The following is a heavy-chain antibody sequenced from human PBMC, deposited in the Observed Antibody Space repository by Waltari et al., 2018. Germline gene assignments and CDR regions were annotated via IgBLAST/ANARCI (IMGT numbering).Heavy chain of an antibody. D-gene: IGHD3-10*01. Sequence: QVQLVESGGGVVQPGMSLRPSCAASGFRLMHFGLHWVRQAPGKGLEWVALASFDGSTTYYADSVRGRFTISRDNSKNTLYLDINTLRVDDTAIYYCAKDAFGNTYLDHWGQGTLVTVSS. J-gene: IGHJ5*02. CDR3: AKDAFGNTYLDH. CDR2: ASFDGSTT. CDR1: GFRLMHFG. V-gene: IGHV3-30*18.